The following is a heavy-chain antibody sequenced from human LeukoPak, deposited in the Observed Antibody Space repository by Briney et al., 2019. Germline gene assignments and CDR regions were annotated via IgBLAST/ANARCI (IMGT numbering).Heavy chain of an antibody. CDR1: GGSISSYY. D-gene: IGHD5-24*01. J-gene: IGHJ5*02. V-gene: IGHV4-59*01. CDR3: ARDSGGDGYNS. CDR2: ICYSGST. Sequence: SETLSLTCTVSGGSISSYYWSWIRQPPGKGLEWIGYICYSGSTNYNPSLKSRVTISVDTSKNQFSLKLSSVTAADTAVYYCARDSGGDGYNSWGQGTLVTVSS.